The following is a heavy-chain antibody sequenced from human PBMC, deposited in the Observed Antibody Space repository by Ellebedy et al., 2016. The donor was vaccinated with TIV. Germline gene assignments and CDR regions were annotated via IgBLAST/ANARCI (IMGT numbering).Heavy chain of an antibody. CDR2: ISSSSSTI. J-gene: IGHJ3*02. D-gene: IGHD2-2*01. V-gene: IGHV3-48*04. CDR1: GFTFSSYS. CDR3: ARDGRGPVGYCSSASCLNSTMLTWHAFDI. Sequence: PGGSLRLSCAASGFTFSSYSMNWVRQAPGKGLEWVSYISSSSSTIYYADSVKGRFTISRDNDKNSLYLQMNSLRVDDTAVYYCARDGRGPVGYCSSASCLNSTMLTWHAFDIWGQGTMVTVSS.